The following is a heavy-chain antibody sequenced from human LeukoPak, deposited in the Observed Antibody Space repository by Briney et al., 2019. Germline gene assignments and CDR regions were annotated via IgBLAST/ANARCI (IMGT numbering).Heavy chain of an antibody. CDR1: GFTFSNYA. D-gene: IGHD2-21*02. CDR3: ARANCGGDCYSNYYYYMDV. Sequence: PGGSLRLSCAASGFTFSNYAMSWVRQAPGKGLEWVANIKQDGSEKYYVDSVKGRFTISRDNAKNSLYLQMNSLRAEDTAVYYCARANCGGDCYSNYYYYMDVWGKGTTVTISS. J-gene: IGHJ6*03. CDR2: IKQDGSEK. V-gene: IGHV3-7*01.